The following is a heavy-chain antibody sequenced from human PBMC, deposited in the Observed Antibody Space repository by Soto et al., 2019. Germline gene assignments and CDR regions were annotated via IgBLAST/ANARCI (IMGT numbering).Heavy chain of an antibody. J-gene: IGHJ6*02. CDR1: GFTFRNYD. Sequence: EVQLVESGGGLVQPGGSLRLSCEASGFTFRNYDMHWVRQGTGKGLEWVSGISAAGDPDYADSVDGRFTISRENAQNSFFLQMNSLRVGDTAVYYWARTDRDFYGVDVWGQGTTVIVSS. CDR2: ISAAGDP. V-gene: IGHV3-13*05. CDR3: ARTDRDFYGVDV.